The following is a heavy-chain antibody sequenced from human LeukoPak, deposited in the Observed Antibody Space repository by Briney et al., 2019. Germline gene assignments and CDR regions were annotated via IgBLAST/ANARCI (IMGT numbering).Heavy chain of an antibody. V-gene: IGHV4-38-2*02. J-gene: IGHJ4*02. Sequence: SETLSLTCTVSGYSISSGHYRAWIRQSPEKGLECIATMFHSGSTYYNPSLKSRVTTSVDTSKNEFSLNLSSVTAADTAVYYCARAGTNLGDYDYWGQGTLVTVSS. CDR1: GYSISSGHY. CDR2: MFHSGST. CDR3: ARAGTNLGDYDY. D-gene: IGHD4-17*01.